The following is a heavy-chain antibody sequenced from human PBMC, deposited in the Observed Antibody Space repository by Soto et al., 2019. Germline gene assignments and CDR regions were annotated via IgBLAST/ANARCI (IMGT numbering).Heavy chain of an antibody. CDR3: ARDDSSDSSYYYYGMDV. CDR1: GGSVSSGSYY. D-gene: IGHD6-19*01. Sequence: PWETLSLTCTVSGGSVSSGSYYWSWIRQPPGKGLEWIGNIYYSGSTNYNPSIKSRVTIPVDTSKNQFSLKLSSVTAADTAVYYCARDDSSDSSYYYYGMDVWGQGTTVTVS. V-gene: IGHV4-61*01. CDR2: IYYSGST. J-gene: IGHJ6*02.